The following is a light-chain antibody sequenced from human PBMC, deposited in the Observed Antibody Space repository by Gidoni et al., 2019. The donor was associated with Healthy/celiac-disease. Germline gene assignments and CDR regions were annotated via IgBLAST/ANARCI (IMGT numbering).Light chain of an antibody. Sequence: DIQMTKSPSSLSASVGDRVTITGQASQDISNYLNWYQQKPGKAPKLLIYDASNLETGVPSRFSGSGSGTDFTFTISSLQPEDIATYYCQQYDNLFTFGPGTKVDIK. CDR2: DAS. CDR3: QQYDNLFT. J-gene: IGKJ3*01. V-gene: IGKV1-33*01. CDR1: QDISNY.